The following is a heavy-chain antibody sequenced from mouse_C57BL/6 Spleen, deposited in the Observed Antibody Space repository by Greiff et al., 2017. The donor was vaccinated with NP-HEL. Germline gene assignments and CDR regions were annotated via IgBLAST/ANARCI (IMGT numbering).Heavy chain of an antibody. CDR1: GYTFTSYW. Sequence: QVQLQQPGAELVRPGSSVKLSCKASGYTFTSYWMHWVKQRPIQGLEWIGNIDPSDSETHYNQKFKDKATLTVDKSSSTAYMQLSSLTSEDSAVYYCARGNGYWYFDVWGTGTTVTVSS. V-gene: IGHV1-52*01. J-gene: IGHJ1*03. D-gene: IGHD2-2*01. CDR2: IDPSDSET. CDR3: ARGNGYWYFDV.